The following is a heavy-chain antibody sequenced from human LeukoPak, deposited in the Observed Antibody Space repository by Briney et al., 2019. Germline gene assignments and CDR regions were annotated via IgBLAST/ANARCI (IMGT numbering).Heavy chain of an antibody. CDR3: APLGYCSGGSCPSHYGMDV. J-gene: IGHJ6*02. CDR2: ISDIGSI. CDR1: GGSISSYY. Sequence: PSETLSLTCTVSGGSISSYYWSWIRQPPGKGLEWIAYISDIGSINYNPSLKSRVTISLDTSKNQFSLKLSSVTAADTAVYYCAPLGYCSGGSCPSHYGMDVWGQGTTVTVSS. D-gene: IGHD2-15*01. V-gene: IGHV4-59*12.